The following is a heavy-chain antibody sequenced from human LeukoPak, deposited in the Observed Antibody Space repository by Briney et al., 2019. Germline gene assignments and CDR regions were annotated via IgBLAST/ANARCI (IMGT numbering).Heavy chain of an antibody. CDR1: GGSFSGFY. V-gene: IGHV4-59*01. CDR3: ARVDNWGRYYMDA. D-gene: IGHD7-27*01. Sequence: SETLSLTCDVYGGSFSGFYWNWIRQPPGKGLEWIGYIYYSGSTNYNPSLKSRVIISVDTSKNQFSLRLSSVTAADTAVYYCARVDNWGRYYMDAWGKGTTVTVSS. J-gene: IGHJ6*03. CDR2: IYYSGST.